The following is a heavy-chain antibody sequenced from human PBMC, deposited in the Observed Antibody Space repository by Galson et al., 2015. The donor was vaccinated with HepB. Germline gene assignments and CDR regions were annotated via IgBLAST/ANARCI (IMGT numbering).Heavy chain of an antibody. D-gene: IGHD3-22*01. Sequence: SLRLSCAASGFTFSSYSMNWVRQAPGKGLEWVSSISSSSSYIYYADSVKGRFTISRDNAKNSLYLQMNSLRAEDTAVYYCARDLYYYDSSGILARYFDLWGRGTLVTVSS. V-gene: IGHV3-21*01. CDR1: GFTFSSYS. J-gene: IGHJ2*01. CDR2: ISSSSSYI. CDR3: ARDLYYYDSSGILARYFDL.